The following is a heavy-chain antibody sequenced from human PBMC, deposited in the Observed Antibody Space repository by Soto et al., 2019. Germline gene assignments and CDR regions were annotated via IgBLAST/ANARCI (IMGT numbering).Heavy chain of an antibody. V-gene: IGHV4-34*01. Sequence: SETLSLTCAVYGGSFSGYYWSWIRQPPGKGLEWIGEINHSGSTNYNPSLKSRVTISVDTSKNQFSLKLSSVTAADTAVYYCARGKKSYDILTGPSRLLTYYGMDVWGQGTTVTVSS. J-gene: IGHJ6*02. CDR1: GGSFSGYY. D-gene: IGHD3-9*01. CDR2: INHSGST. CDR3: ARGKKSYDILTGPSRLLTYYGMDV.